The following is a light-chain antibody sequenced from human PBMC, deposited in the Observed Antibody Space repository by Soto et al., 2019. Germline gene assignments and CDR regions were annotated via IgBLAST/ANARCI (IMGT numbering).Light chain of an antibody. CDR1: TGAVTSGHY. CDR3: LLSYGGARRV. CDR2: DTS. Sequence: QAVVTQEPSLTVSPGGTVTLTCGSSTGAVTSGHYPYWFQQKPGQAPRTLIYDTSNKHSCTPARFSGSLLGGKPALTLSGAQPEDEAEYFCLLSYGGARRVFGGGTKLTVL. J-gene: IGLJ2*01. V-gene: IGLV7-46*01.